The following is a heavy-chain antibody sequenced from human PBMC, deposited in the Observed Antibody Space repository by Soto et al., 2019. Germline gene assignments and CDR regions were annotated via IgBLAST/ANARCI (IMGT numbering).Heavy chain of an antibody. CDR1: GGSISSGGYY. D-gene: IGHD3-16*02. CDR2: IYYSGST. V-gene: IGHV4-31*03. CDR3: ARGGIMITFGGVIAPFDI. Sequence: QVQLQESGPGLVKPSQTLSLTCTVSGGSISSGGYYWSWIRQHPGKGLEWIGYIYYSGSTYYNPYLKSRVTISVDAAKNQFSLKLSSGTAADTAVYYCARGGIMITFGGVIAPFDIWGQGTMVTVSS. J-gene: IGHJ3*02.